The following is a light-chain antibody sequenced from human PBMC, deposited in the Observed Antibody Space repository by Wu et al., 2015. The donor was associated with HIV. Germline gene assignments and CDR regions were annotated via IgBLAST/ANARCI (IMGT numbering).Light chain of an antibody. Sequence: VTISCRTRQNIGTYFKLVSTETRRRPRLLIYDASSVYRGVPSRSSGSGSGTEFALTISSLQPDDFATYYCQQYDRYPLTFGPGTKVHI. CDR1: QNIGTY. V-gene: IGKV1-16*01. CDR2: DAS. J-gene: IGKJ3*01. CDR3: QQYDRYPLT.